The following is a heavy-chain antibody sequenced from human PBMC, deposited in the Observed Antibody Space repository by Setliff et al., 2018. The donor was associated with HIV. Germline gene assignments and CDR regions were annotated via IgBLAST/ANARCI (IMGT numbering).Heavy chain of an antibody. CDR2: INPSGGST. J-gene: IGHJ6*02. Sequence: GASVKVSCKASGYTFTSYYIHWVRQAPGQGLEWMGRINPSGGSTSYAQNFQGRVTMTRDTSINAAYMELRGLRSDDTAVYYCARNFGLSPSGKYYYYYGMDIWGQGTTVTVSS. CDR1: GYTFTSYY. V-gene: IGHV1-46*01. D-gene: IGHD3-10*01. CDR3: ARNFGLSPSGKYYYYYGMDI.